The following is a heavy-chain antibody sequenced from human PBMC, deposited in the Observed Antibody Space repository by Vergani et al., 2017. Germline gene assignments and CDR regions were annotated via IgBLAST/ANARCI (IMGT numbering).Heavy chain of an antibody. CDR2: IKQDGSEK. CDR1: GFTFISYW. J-gene: IGHJ4*02. D-gene: IGHD3-9*01. V-gene: IGHV3-7*04. CDR3: ARGLQYYDY. Sequence: EVQLVESGGGLVQPGGSLRLSCAASGFTFISYWMSWVRQAPGKGLEWVANIKQDGSEKYDVDSVKGRFTFSRDNAKNSLYLQRNSLRAEDTAVYYCARGLQYYDYWGQGTLVTVSS.